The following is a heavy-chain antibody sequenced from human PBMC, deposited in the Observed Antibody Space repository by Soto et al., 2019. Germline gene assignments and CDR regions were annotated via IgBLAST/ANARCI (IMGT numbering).Heavy chain of an antibody. CDR3: ARHHEYCSGGSCYAFDY. CDR2: IYYSGST. CDR1: GGSISSYY. Sequence: PSETLSLTCTVSGGSISSYYWSWIRQPPGKGLEWIGYIYYSGSTNYNPSLKSRVTISVDTSKNQFSLKLSSVTAADTAVYYCARHHEYCSGGSCYAFDYWGQGTLVTVLL. V-gene: IGHV4-59*08. D-gene: IGHD2-15*01. J-gene: IGHJ4*02.